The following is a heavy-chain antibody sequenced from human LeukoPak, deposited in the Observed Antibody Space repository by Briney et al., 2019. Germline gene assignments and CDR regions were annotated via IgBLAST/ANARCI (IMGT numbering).Heavy chain of an antibody. CDR1: GGSISSYY. D-gene: IGHD6-13*01. J-gene: IGHJ3*02. Sequence: SETLSLTCTVSGGSISSYYWSWIRQPAGKGLEWIGRIYTSGSTNYNPSLKSRVTMSVDTSKNQFSLKLSSVTAAHTAVYYCARHLGPAPGTDAFDIWGQWTMVPVSS. CDR3: ARHLGPAPGTDAFDI. CDR2: IYTSGST. V-gene: IGHV4-4*07.